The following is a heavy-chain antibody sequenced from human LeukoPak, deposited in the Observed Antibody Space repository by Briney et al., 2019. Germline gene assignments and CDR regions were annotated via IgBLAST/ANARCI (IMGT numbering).Heavy chain of an antibody. Sequence: PGGSLGLSCAASGFTFSSYSMNWVRQAPGKGLEWVSSISSSSSYIYYADSVKGRFTISRDNAKNSLYLQMNSLRAEDTAVYYCARAQGYCSSTSCPRGNAFDIWGQGTMVTVSS. J-gene: IGHJ3*02. D-gene: IGHD2-2*01. CDR1: GFTFSSYS. CDR3: ARAQGYCSSTSCPRGNAFDI. CDR2: ISSSSSYI. V-gene: IGHV3-21*01.